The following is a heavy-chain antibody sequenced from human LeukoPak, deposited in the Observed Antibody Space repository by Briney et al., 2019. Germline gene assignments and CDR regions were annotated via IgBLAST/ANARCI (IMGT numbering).Heavy chain of an antibody. CDR2: IYSGDNT. D-gene: IGHD6-13*01. CDR3: ARGYSSSWYGGADNYFDY. Sequence: GGSLRLSCAASGFTVISNYMSWVRQAPGTGLEWVSVIYSGDNTYYADSVKGRFTISRDNSKNTLYLQMRSLRAEDTAVYYCARGYSSSWYGGADNYFDYWGQGTLVTVSS. CDR1: GFTVISNY. V-gene: IGHV3-66*01. J-gene: IGHJ4*02.